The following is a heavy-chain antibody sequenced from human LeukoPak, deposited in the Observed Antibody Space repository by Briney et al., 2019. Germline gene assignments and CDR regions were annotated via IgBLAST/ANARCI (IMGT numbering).Heavy chain of an antibody. J-gene: IGHJ5*02. D-gene: IGHD1-26*01. CDR1: GFTLGNAY. CDR2: IKNKTNGGTT. Sequence: GGSLRLSCAPSGFTLGNAYMSWVRQAPGKGLEWVGRIKNKTNGGTTDYAAPVKGRFTISRDDSKNTLYLQMNSLKTEDTAVYYCTTTIVGVTTWFDPWGQRTLVTVSS. CDR3: TTTIVGVTTWFDP. V-gene: IGHV3-15*01.